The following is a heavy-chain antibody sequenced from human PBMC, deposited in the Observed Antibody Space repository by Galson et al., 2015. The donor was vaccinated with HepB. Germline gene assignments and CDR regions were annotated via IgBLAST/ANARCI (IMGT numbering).Heavy chain of an antibody. D-gene: IGHD3-22*01. CDR3: ASPYYYDSSGYQGMDV. Sequence: SVKVSCKASGGTFSSYAISWVRQAPGQGLEWMGGIIPIFGTANYAQKFQGRVTITADESTSTAYMELSSLRSEDTAVYYCASPYYYDSSGYQGMDVWGQGTTVTVSS. J-gene: IGHJ6*02. CDR1: GGTFSSYA. CDR2: IIPIFGTA. V-gene: IGHV1-69*13.